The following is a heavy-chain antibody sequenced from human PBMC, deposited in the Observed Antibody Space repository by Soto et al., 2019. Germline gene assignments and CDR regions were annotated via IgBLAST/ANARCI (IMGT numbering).Heavy chain of an antibody. CDR1: GFTFANFG. V-gene: IGHV3-23*01. D-gene: IGHD3-3*01. CDR3: AKVAKYGVVIEYFDS. J-gene: IGHJ4*02. CDR2: ISSSGRRT. Sequence: XGSLSLSFGGSGFTFANFGMGWVRQAPGKGLYWVSGISSSGRRTYYADSVKGRFTISRDNSKSTLYLQMDSLRADDTAVYYCAKVAKYGVVIEYFDSWGQGSLVTVSS.